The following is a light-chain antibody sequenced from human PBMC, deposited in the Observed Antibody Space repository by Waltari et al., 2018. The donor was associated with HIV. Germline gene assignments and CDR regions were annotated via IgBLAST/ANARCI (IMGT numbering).Light chain of an antibody. CDR3: SSYTRSSTLGV. V-gene: IGLV2-14*03. CDR2: GVS. J-gene: IGLJ1*01. Sequence: QSALTQPASVSGSPGQSITISCTGTSSDVGGYNHVSWYQQHPGTAPKLMIFGVSNGPSGVSKRFSGSKSGNTASLTISGLQAEDEADYYCSSYTRSSTLGVFGTGTKVTVL. CDR1: SSDVGGYNH.